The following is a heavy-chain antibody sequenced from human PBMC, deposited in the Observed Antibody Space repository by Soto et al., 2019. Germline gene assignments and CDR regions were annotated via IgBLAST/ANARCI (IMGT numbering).Heavy chain of an antibody. J-gene: IGHJ2*01. Sequence: QVQLVESGGGVVQPGRSLRLSCAASGFTFSSYGMHWVRQAPGKGLEWVAVIWYDGSNKYYADSVKGRFTISRDNSKNTLYLQMNSVRAEDTAVYYCARGIYGEWPRGYFDLWGRGTLVTVSS. CDR2: IWYDGSNK. CDR3: ARGIYGEWPRGYFDL. CDR1: GFTFSSYG. D-gene: IGHD4-17*01. V-gene: IGHV3-33*01.